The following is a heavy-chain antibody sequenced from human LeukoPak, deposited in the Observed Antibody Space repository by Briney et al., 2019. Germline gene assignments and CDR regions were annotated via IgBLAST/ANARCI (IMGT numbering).Heavy chain of an antibody. V-gene: IGHV4-59*08. CDR3: ARLSRQGGYFDY. Sequence: SETLSLTCTVSGGSISSYYWSWIRQPPGKGLGWIGYIYYSGSTNYNPSLKSRVTISVDTSKNQFSLKLSSVTAADTAVYYCARLSRQGGYFDYWGQGTLVTVSS. CDR2: IYYSGST. CDR1: GGSISSYY. J-gene: IGHJ4*02. D-gene: IGHD1-26*01.